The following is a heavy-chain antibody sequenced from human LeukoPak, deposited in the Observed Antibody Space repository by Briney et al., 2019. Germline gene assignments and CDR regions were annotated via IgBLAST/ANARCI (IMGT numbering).Heavy chain of an antibody. CDR2: VNPNSGGT. CDR1: GGTFSSYS. CDR3: ARDASDYGDYNWFDP. V-gene: IGHV1-2*06. J-gene: IGHJ5*02. D-gene: IGHD4-17*01. Sequence: GASGKVSCKAAGGTFSSYSISWVRQAPGQGLEWMGRVNPNSGGTNYEQKFQGRVTMTRDTPITTAYMELSRLRSDDTAVYYCARDASDYGDYNWFDPWGQGTLVTVSS.